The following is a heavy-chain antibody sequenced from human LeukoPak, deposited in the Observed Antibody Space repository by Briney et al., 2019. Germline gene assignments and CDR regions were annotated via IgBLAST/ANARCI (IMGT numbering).Heavy chain of an antibody. CDR2: IYRSGTT. D-gene: IGHD3-3*01. J-gene: IGHJ4*02. Sequence: PSETLSLTCTVSGYSLRTSHYWGWIRQSPGKGLEWIGNIYRSGTTYYNPSLKSRVTISMDTSKNQFSLKLSSVTAADTAVYYCARARGGVWSGYYVDYWGQGTLVTVSS. CDR1: GYSLRTSHY. CDR3: ARARGGVWSGYYVDY. V-gene: IGHV4-38-2*02.